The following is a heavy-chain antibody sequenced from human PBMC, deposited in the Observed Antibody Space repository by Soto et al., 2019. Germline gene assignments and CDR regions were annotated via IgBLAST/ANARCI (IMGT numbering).Heavy chain of an antibody. Sequence: QVQLQESGPGLVKPSDTLSLTCAVSGYSITNVNWWAWIRQPPGKGLEWIGYIFHSGTTHYNPSLKSRVTMSEDTSKNQFSLKVDSLTAEDTAVYYCARSPYADALDIWGQGTTVIVSS. CDR1: GYSITNVNW. CDR2: IFHSGTT. CDR3: ARSPYADALDI. D-gene: IGHD2-2*01. J-gene: IGHJ3*02. V-gene: IGHV4-28*01.